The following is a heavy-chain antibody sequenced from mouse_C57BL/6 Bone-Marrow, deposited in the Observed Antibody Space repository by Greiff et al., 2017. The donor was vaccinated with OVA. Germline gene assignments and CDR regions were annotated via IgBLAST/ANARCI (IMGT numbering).Heavy chain of an antibody. CDR2: INPSSGYT. CDR3: ARSDGSSSYYFDY. D-gene: IGHD1-1*01. CDR1: GYTFTSYW. Sequence: QVHVKQSGAELAKPGASVKLSCKASGYTFTSYWMHWVKQRPGQGLEWIGYINPSSGYTKYNQKFKDKATLTADKSSSTAYMQLSSLTYEDSAVYYCARSDGSSSYYFDYWGQGTTLTVSS. V-gene: IGHV1-7*01. J-gene: IGHJ2*01.